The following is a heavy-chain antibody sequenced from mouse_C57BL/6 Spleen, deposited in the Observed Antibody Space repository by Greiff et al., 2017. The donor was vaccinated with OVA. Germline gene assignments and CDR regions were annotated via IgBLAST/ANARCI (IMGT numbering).Heavy chain of an antibody. CDR1: GFNIKDYY. V-gene: IGHV14-2*01. D-gene: IGHD2-3*01. Sequence: EVKLQESGAELVKPGASVKLSCTASGFNIKDYYMHWVKQRTEQGLEWIGRIDPEDGETKYAPKFQGKATITADTSSNTAYLQLSSLTSEDTAVYYCARLDDGYSFDYWGQGTTLTVSS. J-gene: IGHJ2*01. CDR2: IDPEDGET. CDR3: ARLDDGYSFDY.